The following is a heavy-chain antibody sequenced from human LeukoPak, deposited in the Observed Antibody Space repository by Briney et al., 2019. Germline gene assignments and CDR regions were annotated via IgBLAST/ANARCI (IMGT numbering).Heavy chain of an antibody. D-gene: IGHD4-11*01. CDR1: GGSISSYY. V-gene: IGHV4-59*01. Sequence: PSETLSLTCTVSGGSISSYYWSWIRQPPGKGLEWIGYIYYRGSTNYNPSLKRRVTISVDTSKNQFSLKLSSVTAADTAVYYCASRSTVTTGTYYMDVWGKRTTVTVSS. CDR2: IYYRGST. CDR3: ASRSTVTTGTYYMDV. J-gene: IGHJ6*03.